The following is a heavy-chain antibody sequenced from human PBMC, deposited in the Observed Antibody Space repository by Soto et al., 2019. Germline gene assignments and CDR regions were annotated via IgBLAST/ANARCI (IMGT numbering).Heavy chain of an antibody. J-gene: IGHJ4*02. CDR2: INHSGST. V-gene: IGHV4-34*01. CDR3: ASLLEWFDY. CDR1: GGSFSDYY. D-gene: IGHD3-3*01. Sequence: SETLSLTCSVYGGSFSDYYWSWIRQPPGKGLEWIGEINHSGSTNYNPSLKSRVTISVDTSKNQFSLKLSSVTAADTAVYYCASLLEWFDYWGQGTLVTVSS.